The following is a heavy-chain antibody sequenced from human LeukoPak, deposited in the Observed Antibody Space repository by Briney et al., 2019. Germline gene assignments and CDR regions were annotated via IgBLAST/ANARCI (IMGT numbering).Heavy chain of an antibody. Sequence: VGSLRLSCAPSGVTFSIYGMHCVPDGPDKGLGRVAFISFDGINKYSTDSVKGRFTISRDNSKNTLYWQVNSLRPQNPAGYHCAKEYRPANFWSGLFDYWGQGTLVTVSS. CDR1: GVTFSIYG. CDR2: ISFDGINK. CDR3: AKEYRPANFWSGLFDY. J-gene: IGHJ4*02. D-gene: IGHD3-3*01. V-gene: IGHV3-30*18.